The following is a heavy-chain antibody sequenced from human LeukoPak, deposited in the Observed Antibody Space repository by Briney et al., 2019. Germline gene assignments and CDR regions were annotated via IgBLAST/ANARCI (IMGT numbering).Heavy chain of an antibody. CDR2: IRGDGGDT. D-gene: IGHD1-26*01. Sequence: GGSLRLSCAASGFTFTNFGMAGVRQGPGKGPEWVSTIRGDGGDTHYADSVKGRLTISRDNSKNTLSLQMNSLRAEDTAIYYCAKDVGGGAGPFDSWGQGTLVTVSS. V-gene: IGHV3-23*01. J-gene: IGHJ4*02. CDR1: GFTFTNFG. CDR3: AKDVGGGAGPFDS.